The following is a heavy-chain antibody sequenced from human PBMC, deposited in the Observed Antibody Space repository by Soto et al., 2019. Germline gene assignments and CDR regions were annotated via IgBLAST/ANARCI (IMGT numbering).Heavy chain of an antibody. Sequence: GGSLRLSCAASGFTFSNYAMHWVRQAPGKGPEWVAAISYDGRNKYYADSVKGRFTISRDNARNSLFLQMNSLRAEDTAIYYCARDGSGYYVYWGQETLVTVAS. J-gene: IGHJ4*02. D-gene: IGHD3-22*01. CDR2: ISYDGRNK. CDR1: GFTFSNYA. CDR3: ARDGSGYYVY. V-gene: IGHV3-30*03.